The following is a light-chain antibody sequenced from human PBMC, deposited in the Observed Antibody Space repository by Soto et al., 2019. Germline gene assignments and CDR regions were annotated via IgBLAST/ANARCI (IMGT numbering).Light chain of an antibody. Sequence: QSVLTQPASVSGSPGQSITISCTGTSSDVGSYNLVSWYQQHPGKAPKLIIYEGSKRPSGVSNRFSGSKSGNTASLTISGLQAEDEDDYYCCSYAGSSTYVFGTGTKVT. CDR1: SSDVGSYNL. CDR3: CSYAGSSTYV. J-gene: IGLJ1*01. CDR2: EGS. V-gene: IGLV2-23*01.